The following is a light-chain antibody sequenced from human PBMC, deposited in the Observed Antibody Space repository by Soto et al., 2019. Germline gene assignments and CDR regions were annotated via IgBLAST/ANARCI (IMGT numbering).Light chain of an antibody. V-gene: IGKV3-15*01. J-gene: IGKJ5*01. Sequence: ETVLTQSPATLSLSPGERAALSCRASQSLGSYLAWYQQKAGQAPRLLIYGASTRATGIPDRFSGSGSGTEFTLTISSLQSEDFAVYYCQQYNSWPPITFGQGTRLEIK. CDR1: QSLGSY. CDR2: GAS. CDR3: QQYNSWPPIT.